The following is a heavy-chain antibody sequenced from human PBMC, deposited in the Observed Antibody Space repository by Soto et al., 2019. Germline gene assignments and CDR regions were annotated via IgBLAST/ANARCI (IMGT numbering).Heavy chain of an antibody. Sequence: SVKVSCKASGGTFSSYAISWVRQAPGQGLEWMGGIIPIFGTANYAQKFQGRVTITADESTSTAYMELSSLRSEDTAVYYCALNYDILTGTAFGLYWGQGTLVTVSS. CDR1: GGTFSSYA. D-gene: IGHD3-9*01. V-gene: IGHV1-69*13. CDR3: ALNYDILTGTAFGLY. CDR2: IIPIFGTA. J-gene: IGHJ4*02.